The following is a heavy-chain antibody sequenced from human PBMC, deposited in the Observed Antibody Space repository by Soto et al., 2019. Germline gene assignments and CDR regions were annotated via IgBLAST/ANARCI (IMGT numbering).Heavy chain of an antibody. CDR2: ISNSGGST. V-gene: IGHV3-23*01. CDR1: GFTFTTYA. J-gene: IGHJ4*02. CDR3: AKERTAERELRHFDY. Sequence: EVQLLESGGGLVQPGGSLRLSCAASGFTFTTYAMTWVRQAPGKGLEWVSTISNSGGSTYYADSVRVRFTISRDSSKRTLFLQMNSMRAEDTAVYYCAKERTAERELRHFDYWGQGTLVTVSS. D-gene: IGHD1-7*01.